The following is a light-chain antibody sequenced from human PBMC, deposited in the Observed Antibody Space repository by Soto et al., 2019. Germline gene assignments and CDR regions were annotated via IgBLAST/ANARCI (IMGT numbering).Light chain of an antibody. CDR3: MQGTHWPIT. V-gene: IGKV2-30*02. CDR2: KVS. Sequence: VVMTQSPLSMYCTLGQPASISCRSNQSLVHSDGIAYFSWFQQRPGRSPGRLIYKVSNRDSGVPARFSGSGSGTDFALKISRVEAEDVGVYYCMQGTHWPITFGQGTRLEIK. CDR1: QSLVHSDGIAY. J-gene: IGKJ5*01.